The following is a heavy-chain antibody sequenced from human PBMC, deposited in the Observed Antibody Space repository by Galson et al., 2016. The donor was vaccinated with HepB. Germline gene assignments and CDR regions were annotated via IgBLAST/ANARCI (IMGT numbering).Heavy chain of an antibody. CDR3: VREEENYDFWSGNLRFGYFAL. CDR2: VFFRGAT. D-gene: IGHD3-3*01. J-gene: IGHJ2*01. V-gene: IGHV4-59*01. Sequence: SETLSLTCNVSGGSLRNYYWSWIRQTPGTGLEWIGYVFFRGATSYNPSLKGRASISIDLSKNIFSLKVRSATAADTAVYYCVREEENYDFWSGNLRFGYFALWGRGTLVTVSS. CDR1: GGSLRNYY.